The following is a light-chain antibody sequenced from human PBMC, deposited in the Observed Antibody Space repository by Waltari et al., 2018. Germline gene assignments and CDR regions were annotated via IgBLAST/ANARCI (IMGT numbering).Light chain of an antibody. Sequence: DIQLTQSPSFLSASVGDRVTITCRASQVISSYLAWYQQKPGKTPRLLIYGASTLQSGVPSRFGGSGSGTEFTLTVSSLQPEDFATYYCQQLHSYPLSFGGGTKVEIK. CDR3: QQLHSYPLS. J-gene: IGKJ4*01. V-gene: IGKV1-9*01. CDR1: QVISSY. CDR2: GAS.